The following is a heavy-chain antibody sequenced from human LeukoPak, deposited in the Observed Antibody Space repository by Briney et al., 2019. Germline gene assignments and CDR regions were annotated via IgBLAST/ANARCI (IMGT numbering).Heavy chain of an antibody. CDR1: GGSISSGSYY. Sequence: SETLSLTCTVSGGSISSGSYYWSWIRQPAGKGLEWIGRIYTSGSTNYNPSLKSRVTISVDTSKNQFSLKLSSVTAADTAVYYCARENLYDFWSGYPHYYFDYWGQGTLVTVSS. V-gene: IGHV4-61*02. CDR3: ARENLYDFWSGYPHYYFDY. D-gene: IGHD3-3*01. CDR2: IYTSGST. J-gene: IGHJ4*02.